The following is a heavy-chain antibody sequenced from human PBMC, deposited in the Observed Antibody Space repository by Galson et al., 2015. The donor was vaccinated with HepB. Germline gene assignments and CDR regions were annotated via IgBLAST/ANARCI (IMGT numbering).Heavy chain of an antibody. Sequence: SLRLSCAASGFTFSSYSMNWVRQAPGKGLEWVSYITSSSSTIYYADSVKGRFTISRDNAKNSLYLQMNSLRVEDTAVYYCARSLGRRGVDPQPYYFDYWGQGTLVTVSS. CDR3: ARSLGRRGVDPQPYYFDY. J-gene: IGHJ4*02. V-gene: IGHV3-48*01. CDR2: ITSSSSTI. D-gene: IGHD3-10*01. CDR1: GFTFSSYS.